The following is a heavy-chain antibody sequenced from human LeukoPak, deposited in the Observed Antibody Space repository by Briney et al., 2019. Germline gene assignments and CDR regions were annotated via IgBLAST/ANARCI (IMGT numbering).Heavy chain of an antibody. CDR3: ASYCSSTSCYPYYYYGMDV. CDR2: ISSSSSYI. CDR1: GFTFSSYS. Sequence: GGSLRLSCAASGFTFSSYSMNWVRQAPGKGLEWVSSISSSSSYIYYADSGKGRFTISRDNAKNSLYLQMNSLRAEDTAVYYCASYCSSTSCYPYYYYGMDVWGQGTTVTVSS. D-gene: IGHD2-2*01. J-gene: IGHJ6*02. V-gene: IGHV3-21*01.